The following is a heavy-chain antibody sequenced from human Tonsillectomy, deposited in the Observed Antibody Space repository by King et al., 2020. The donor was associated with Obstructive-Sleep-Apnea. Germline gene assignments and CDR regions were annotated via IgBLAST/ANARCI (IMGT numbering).Heavy chain of an antibody. D-gene: IGHD4-23*01. CDR2: IRSKDNYAT. CDR3: TRRSHTGTAVSGMDV. J-gene: IGHJ6*02. V-gene: IGHV3-73*01. CDR1: GFTFSGSG. Sequence: VQLVESGGGLVQPGGYLKLYCAASGFTFSGSGIHGVRQASGKGLEWVGRIRSKDNYATAYAASVRGRFTISRNDSMNTAYLQMNSLKTDDTAVYYCTRRSHTGTAVSGMDVWGQGTTVTVSS.